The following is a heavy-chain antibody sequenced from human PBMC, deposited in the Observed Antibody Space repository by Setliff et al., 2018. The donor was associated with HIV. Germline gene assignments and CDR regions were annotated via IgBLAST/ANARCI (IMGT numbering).Heavy chain of an antibody. CDR2: INHSGST. J-gene: IGHJ6*03. CDR1: GGSFSGYY. D-gene: IGHD4-17*01. V-gene: IGHV4-34*01. Sequence: SETLSLTCAVYGGSFSGYYWSWIRQPPGKGLEWIGEINHSGSTNYNPSLTSRVTISVDTSKNQFSLKLSSVTAADTAVYYCATTGQLAYYFYYMDVWGKGTTVTVTS. CDR3: ATTGQLAYYFYYMDV.